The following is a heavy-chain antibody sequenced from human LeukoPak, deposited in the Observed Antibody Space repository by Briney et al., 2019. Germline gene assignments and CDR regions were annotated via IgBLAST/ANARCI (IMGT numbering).Heavy chain of an antibody. CDR2: IYYSGST. CDR1: GGSISSSSYY. J-gene: IGHJ4*02. V-gene: IGHV4-39*01. Sequence: SETLSLTCTVSGGSISSSSYYWGWIRQPPGKGLEWLGNIYYSGSTYYNPSLRSRITISVNTSKNQFSLKLNSMTAADTAVYYCARLGPYYDFWSGYLPVDYWGQGTLVTVSS. D-gene: IGHD3-3*01. CDR3: ARLGPYYDFWSGYLPVDY.